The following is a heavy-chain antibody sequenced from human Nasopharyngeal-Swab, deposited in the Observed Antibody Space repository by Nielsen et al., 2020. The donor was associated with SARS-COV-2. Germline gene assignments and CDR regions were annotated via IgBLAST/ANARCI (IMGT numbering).Heavy chain of an antibody. CDR1: GYIFTSYD. J-gene: IGHJ4*02. CDR2: IGAYNGNT. D-gene: IGHD3-3*01. Sequence: ASVQVSCKASGYIFTSYDISWVRQARGQGIEWMGWIGAYNGNTNYAQKFQDRVTMTTDTSTSTVYMELRSLRSDDTAVYYCARHGVAEDYWGQGTLVTVSS. V-gene: IGHV1-18*01. CDR3: ARHGVAEDY.